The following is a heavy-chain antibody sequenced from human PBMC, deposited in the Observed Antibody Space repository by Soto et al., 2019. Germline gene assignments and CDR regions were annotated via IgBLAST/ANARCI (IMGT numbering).Heavy chain of an antibody. CDR3: AREYCSGGSCYQYFQH. V-gene: IGHV3-11*01. J-gene: IGHJ1*01. D-gene: IGHD2-15*01. Sequence: VQLLESGGGLVQPGGSLRLSCGASGFTFSDYYMSWIRQAPGKGLEWVSYISSGGGTIYYADSVKGRFTISRDNAKSSLYLQMNSLRAEDTAVYYCAREYCSGGSCYQYFQHWGQGTLVTVSS. CDR2: ISSGGGTI. CDR1: GFTFSDYY.